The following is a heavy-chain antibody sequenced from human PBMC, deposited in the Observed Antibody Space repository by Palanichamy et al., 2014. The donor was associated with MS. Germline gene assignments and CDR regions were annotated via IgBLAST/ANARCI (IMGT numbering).Heavy chain of an antibody. J-gene: IGHJ5*02. CDR1: GFTFSSYS. D-gene: IGHD6-13*01. Sequence: QLVEVWGRAWSSLGGPVRLSCAASGFTFSSYSMNWVRQAPGKGLEWVSSISSSSSSYIYYADPVKGRFTISRDNAKNSLYLQMNSLRAEDTAVYYCARDLVTLYSSSWYGEVDPWGQGTLVTVSS. CDR3: ARDLVTLYSSSWYGEVDP. V-gene: IGHV3-21*01. CDR2: ISSSSSSYI.